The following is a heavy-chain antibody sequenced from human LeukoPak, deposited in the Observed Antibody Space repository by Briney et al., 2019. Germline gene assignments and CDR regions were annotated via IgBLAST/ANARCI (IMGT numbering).Heavy chain of an antibody. J-gene: IGHJ6*02. CDR2: MNPNSGNT. V-gene: IGHV1-8*01. Sequence: GASVKVSCKASGYTFTSYDINWVRQATGQGLEWMGWMNPNSGNTGYAQKFQGRVTMTRNTSISTAYMELSSLRSEDTAVYYCARGRRNSPNYYYYYGMDVWAKGPRSPSP. CDR1: GYTFTSYD. D-gene: IGHD1-1*01. CDR3: ARGRRNSPNYYYYYGMDV.